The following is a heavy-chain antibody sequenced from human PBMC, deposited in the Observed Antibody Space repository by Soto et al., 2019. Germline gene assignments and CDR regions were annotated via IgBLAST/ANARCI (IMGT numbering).Heavy chain of an antibody. CDR2: IYSGGNT. D-gene: IGHD7-27*01. Sequence: EVQLVESGGGLVQPGESLRLSCAASGFTVSNNYMSWVRQAPGKGLEWVSFIYSGGNTNYADSVKGRFTISRDKSKNTLYLQMNNLRVEDTAVYYCTRRPGSWGQGTLVTVSS. CDR3: TRRPGS. J-gene: IGHJ5*02. CDR1: GFTVSNNY. V-gene: IGHV3-66*01.